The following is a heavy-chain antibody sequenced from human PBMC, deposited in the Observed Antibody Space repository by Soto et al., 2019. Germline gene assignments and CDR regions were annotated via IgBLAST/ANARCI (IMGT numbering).Heavy chain of an antibody. J-gene: IGHJ3*02. Sequence: PGGSLRLSCAASGFTFDEYAMHWVRQAPGKGLEWVSGISWNSGSIGYADSVKGRFTISRDNAKNSLYLQMNSLRAEDMALYYCANDAFDIWGQGTMVTVSS. CDR3: ANDAFDI. CDR2: ISWNSGSI. V-gene: IGHV3-9*03. CDR1: GFTFDEYA.